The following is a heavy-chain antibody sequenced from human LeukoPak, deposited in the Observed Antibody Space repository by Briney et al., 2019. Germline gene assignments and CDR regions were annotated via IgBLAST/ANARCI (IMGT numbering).Heavy chain of an antibody. V-gene: IGHV1-46*01. CDR3: ARESGRVIAAAGDAFDI. Sequence: ASVKVSCKASGYTFTSYYMHWVRQAPGQGLEWMGIINPSGGSTSYAQKFQGRVTMTRDTSTSTVYMELSSLRAEDTAVYYCARESGRVIAAAGDAFDIWGKGTMVTVSS. D-gene: IGHD6-13*01. CDR2: INPSGGST. J-gene: IGHJ3*02. CDR1: GYTFTSYY.